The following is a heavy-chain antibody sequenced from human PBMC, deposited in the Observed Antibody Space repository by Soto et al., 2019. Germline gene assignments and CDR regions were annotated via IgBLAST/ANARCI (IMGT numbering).Heavy chain of an antibody. Sequence: GSLRLSCAASGFTFSSYAMHWVRQAPGKGLEWVAVISYDGSNKYYADSVKGRFTISRDNSKNTLYLQMNSLRAEDTAVYYCARDPDYYDSSGYLDYWGQGPLVTVSS. CDR1: GFTFSSYA. V-gene: IGHV3-30-3*01. CDR2: ISYDGSNK. CDR3: ARDPDYYDSSGYLDY. D-gene: IGHD3-22*01. J-gene: IGHJ4*02.